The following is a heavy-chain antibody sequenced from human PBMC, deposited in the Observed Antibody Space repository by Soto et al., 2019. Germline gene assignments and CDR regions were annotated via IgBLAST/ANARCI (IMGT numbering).Heavy chain of an antibody. CDR2: TYSTRRT. CDR3: ATQKSSSAAHSYGMDV. Sequence: PSETLSLTCTVSGGSISTSGYYWDWIRQAPGKGLERIGDTYSTRRTYYNPSPRSLVALTIGPSQTLWSLKLTALTASATAIYYGATQKSSSAAHSYGMDVWGVGTTVTVSS. D-gene: IGHD6-25*01. CDR1: GGSISTSGYY. V-gene: IGHV4-39*07. J-gene: IGHJ6*04.